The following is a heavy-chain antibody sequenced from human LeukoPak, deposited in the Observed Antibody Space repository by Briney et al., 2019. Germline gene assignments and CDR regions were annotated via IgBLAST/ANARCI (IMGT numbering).Heavy chain of an antibody. D-gene: IGHD6-13*01. CDR3: ARVSRFGRIAAAGIWDY. Sequence: GASVKVSCKASGYTFTSYDINWVRQATGQGLEWMGWMNPNSGNTGYAQKFQGRVTMTRNTSISTAYMELSSLRSDDTAVYYCARVSRFGRIAAAGIWDYWGQGTLVTVSS. V-gene: IGHV1-8*01. CDR1: GYTFTSYD. J-gene: IGHJ4*02. CDR2: MNPNSGNT.